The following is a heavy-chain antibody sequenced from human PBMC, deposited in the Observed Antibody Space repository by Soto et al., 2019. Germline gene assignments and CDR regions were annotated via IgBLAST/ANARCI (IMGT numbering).Heavy chain of an antibody. V-gene: IGHV3-30-3*01. CDR1: GFTFSSYA. CDR3: ASERAAKCNYGHGMDV. D-gene: IGHD4-17*01. J-gene: IGHJ6*02. CDR2: ISYDGSNK. Sequence: QVQLVESGGGVVQPGRSLRLSCAASGFTFSSYAMHWVRQAPGKGLEWVAVISYDGSNKYYADSVKGRFTISRDNSKNTLYLKMNSLRAEDTVVDCCASERAAKCNYGHGMDVWGQGTTVTVSS.